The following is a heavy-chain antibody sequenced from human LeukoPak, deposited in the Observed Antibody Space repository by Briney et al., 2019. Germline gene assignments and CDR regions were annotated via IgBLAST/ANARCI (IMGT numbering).Heavy chain of an antibody. CDR2: IIPIFGTA. CDR1: GGTFSSYA. D-gene: IGHD3-3*01. CDR3: ARVIDFWSGYSVDY. Sequence: SVKVSCKASGGTFSSYAISWVRQAPGQGLEWMGGIIPIFGTANYAQKSQGRVTITTDESTSTAYMELSSLRSEDTAVYYCARVIDFWSGYSVDYWGQGTLVTVSS. V-gene: IGHV1-69*05. J-gene: IGHJ4*02.